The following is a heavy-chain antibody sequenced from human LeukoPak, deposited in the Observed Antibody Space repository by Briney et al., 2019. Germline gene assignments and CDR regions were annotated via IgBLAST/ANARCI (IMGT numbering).Heavy chain of an antibody. D-gene: IGHD3-22*01. CDR3: AKDPTSTYYYDSSGYYPEAFDI. J-gene: IGHJ3*02. Sequence: SETLSLTCTVSGGSISSYYWSWIRQPAGKGLEWIGRIYTSGSTNYNPSLKSRVTMSVDTSKNQFSLKLSSVTAADTAVYYCAKDPTSTYYYDSSGYYPEAFDIWGQGTMVTVSS. CDR2: IYTSGST. CDR1: GGSISSYY. V-gene: IGHV4-4*07.